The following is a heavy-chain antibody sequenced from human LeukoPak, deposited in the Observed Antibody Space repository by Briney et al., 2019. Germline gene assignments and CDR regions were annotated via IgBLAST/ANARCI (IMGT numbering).Heavy chain of an antibody. J-gene: IGHJ4*02. Sequence: GGSLRLSCAASGFKFSSYGMHWVRQAPGKGLEWVAFIQYDGSNKYCADSVKGRFTISRDNSKNTLYLQMNSLRTEDTAVYYCARDGGWYYLDYWGQGTLVTVSS. CDR2: IQYDGSNK. D-gene: IGHD6-19*01. CDR3: ARDGGWYYLDY. V-gene: IGHV3-30*02. CDR1: GFKFSSYG.